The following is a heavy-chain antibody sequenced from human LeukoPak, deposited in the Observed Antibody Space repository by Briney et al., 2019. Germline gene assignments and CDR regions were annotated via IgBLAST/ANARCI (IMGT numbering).Heavy chain of an antibody. J-gene: IGHJ4*02. V-gene: IGHV1-46*01. Sequence: ASVKVSCKASGYTFTSYYMHWVRQAPGQGLEWMGIINPSGGSTSYAQKFQGRVTMTRDTSTSTVYMELSSLRSEDTAVYYCARNSYYYDSGTQGYFDYWGQGTLVTVSS. CDR2: INPSGGST. CDR1: GYTFTSYY. CDR3: ARNSYYYDSGTQGYFDY. D-gene: IGHD3-10*01.